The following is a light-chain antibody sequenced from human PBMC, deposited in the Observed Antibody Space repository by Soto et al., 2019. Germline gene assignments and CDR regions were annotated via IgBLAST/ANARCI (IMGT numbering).Light chain of an antibody. V-gene: IGLV2-14*01. CDR1: SSDVGGYNY. CDR3: SSYTTSNTRQIV. J-gene: IGLJ1*01. Sequence: PGLKQRGVGSGSSGRCITISCKKTSSDVGGYNYVSWYQQHPGKAPKFMIYDVSNRPSGVSNRFSGSKSGNTASLTISGLQAEDEADYYCSSYTTSNTRQIVFGTGTKVTVL. CDR2: DVS.